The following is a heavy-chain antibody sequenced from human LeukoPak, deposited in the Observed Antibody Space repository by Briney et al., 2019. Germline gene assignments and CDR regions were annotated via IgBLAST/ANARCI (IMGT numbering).Heavy chain of an antibody. CDR2: IHSGGST. D-gene: IGHD3-22*01. V-gene: IGHV3-53*01. J-gene: IGHJ6*03. CDR1: GFTVSSNY. CDR3: ARGSPYYYDSSGYQPYYYYMDV. Sequence: PGGSLRLSCAASGFTVSSNYMSWVRQAPGKGLEWVSVIHSGGSTYYADSVKGRFTISRDNSKNTLYLQMNSLRAEDTAVYYCARGSPYYYDSSGYQPYYYYMDVWGKGTTVTVSS.